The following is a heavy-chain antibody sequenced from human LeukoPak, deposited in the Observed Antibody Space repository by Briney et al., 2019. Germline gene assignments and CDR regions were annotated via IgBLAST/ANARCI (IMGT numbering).Heavy chain of an antibody. CDR1: GFTFSSYS. D-gene: IGHD6-13*01. J-gene: IGHJ4*02. Sequence: GGSLRLSCAASGFTFSSYSMNWVRQAPGKGLEWVSSISSSSSYIYYADSVKGRFTISRDNAKNSLYLQMNSLRAEDTAVYYSARSEIAAAGIFDYWGQGTLVTVSS. V-gene: IGHV3-21*01. CDR2: ISSSSSYI. CDR3: ARSEIAAAGIFDY.